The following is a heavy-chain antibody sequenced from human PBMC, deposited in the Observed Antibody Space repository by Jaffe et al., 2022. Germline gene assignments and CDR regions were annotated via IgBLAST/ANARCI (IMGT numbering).Heavy chain of an antibody. D-gene: IGHD3-3*01. CDR2: INTNTGNP. Sequence: QVQLVQSGSELKKPGASVKVSCKASGYTFTSYAMNWVRQAPGQGLEWMGWINTNTGNPTYAQGFTGRFVFSLDTSVSTAYLQISSLKAEDTAVYYCAVFWSGYSRGLLGLGYNWFDPWGQGTLVTVSS. V-gene: IGHV7-4-1*02. J-gene: IGHJ5*02. CDR3: AVFWSGYSRGLLGLGYNWFDP. CDR1: GYTFTSYA.